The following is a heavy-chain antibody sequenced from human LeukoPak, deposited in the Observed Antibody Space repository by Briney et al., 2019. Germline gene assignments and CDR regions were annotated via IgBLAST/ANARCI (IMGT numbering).Heavy chain of an antibody. D-gene: IGHD3-3*01. V-gene: IGHV3-30*03. CDR3: ARDRAWNYFDY. J-gene: IGHJ4*02. Sequence: GGSLRLSCAPSGFTFSRHGMHWVRQAPGKGLEWVAIISNDGSRKYHAHSVEGRFTISRDNSKNTLYLQIDSLRAEDTAVYYCARDRAWNYFDYWGQGTLVTVSS. CDR1: GFTFSRHG. CDR2: ISNDGSRK.